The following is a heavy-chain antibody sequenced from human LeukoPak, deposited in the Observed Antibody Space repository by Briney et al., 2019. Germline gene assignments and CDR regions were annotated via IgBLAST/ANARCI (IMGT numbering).Heavy chain of an antibody. J-gene: IGHJ4*02. CDR3: ARAWTGYSYGDY. CDR2: ISGSVSTI. Sequence: VGSLRLSCAASGFTFSDYYMSWIRQAPGKGREGGSYISGSVSTIYYADSEKGRFTISRENAKNSLYLQMTSLRAEDTAVYYCARAWTGYSYGDYWGQGTLVPVSS. V-gene: IGHV3-11*01. D-gene: IGHD5-18*01. CDR1: GFTFSDYY.